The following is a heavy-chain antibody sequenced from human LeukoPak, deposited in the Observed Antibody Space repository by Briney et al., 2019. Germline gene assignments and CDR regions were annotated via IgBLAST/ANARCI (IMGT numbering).Heavy chain of an antibody. V-gene: IGHV1-2*02. CDR2: INPNSGGT. D-gene: IGHD4-17*01. Sequence: ASVKVSCKASGYTFTGYYMHWVRQAPGQGLEWMGWINPNSGGTNYAQKFQGRVTMTRGTSISTAYMELSRLRSDDTAVYYCASTDGDYALYYFDYWGQGTLVTVSS. CDR1: GYTFTGYY. J-gene: IGHJ4*02. CDR3: ASTDGDYALYYFDY.